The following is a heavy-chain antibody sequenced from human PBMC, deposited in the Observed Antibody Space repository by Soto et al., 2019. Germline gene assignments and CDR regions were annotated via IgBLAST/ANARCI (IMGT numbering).Heavy chain of an antibody. CDR2: IYYSGST. CDR1: GGSISSGGYY. Sequence: QVQLQESGPGLVKPSQTLSLTCTVSGGSISSGGYYWSWIRQHPGKGLEWIGYIYYSGSTYYNPSLKSRVTISVDTSKNQYSLKLSSVTAADTAVYYCARRPHPPTSFGGYDAFDIWGQGTMVTVSS. CDR3: ARRPHPPTSFGGYDAFDI. J-gene: IGHJ3*02. D-gene: IGHD3-16*01. V-gene: IGHV4-31*03.